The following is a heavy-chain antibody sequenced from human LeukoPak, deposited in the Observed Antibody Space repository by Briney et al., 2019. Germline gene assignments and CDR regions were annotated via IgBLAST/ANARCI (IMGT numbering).Heavy chain of an antibody. CDR1: GFTFSSYS. Sequence: GGSLRLSCAASGFTFSSYSMNWVRQAPGKGLEYVSAISSTGGSTYYADSVKGRFTISRDNSKNTLYLQMSSLRAEDTAVYYCAISQSGWYFYWGQGTLVTVSS. V-gene: IGHV3-64D*09. D-gene: IGHD6-19*01. CDR3: AISQSGWYFY. J-gene: IGHJ4*02. CDR2: ISSTGGST.